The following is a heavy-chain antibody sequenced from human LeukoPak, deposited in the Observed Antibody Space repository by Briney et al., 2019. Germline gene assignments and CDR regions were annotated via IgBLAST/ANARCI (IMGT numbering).Heavy chain of an antibody. CDR3: AREASLTTVTTSSPTFDY. Sequence: SVKVSCKASGYTFTGYYMHWVRQAPGQGLEWMGGIIPIFGTANYAQKFQGRVTITADESTSTAYMELSSLRSEDTAVYYCAREASLTTVTTSSPTFDYWGQGTLVTVSS. J-gene: IGHJ4*02. CDR1: GYTFTGYY. D-gene: IGHD4-17*01. CDR2: IIPIFGTA. V-gene: IGHV1-69*13.